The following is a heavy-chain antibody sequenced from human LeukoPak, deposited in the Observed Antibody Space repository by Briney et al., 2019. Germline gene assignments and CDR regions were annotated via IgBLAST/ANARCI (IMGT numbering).Heavy chain of an antibody. V-gene: IGHV3-7*01. CDR1: GFTFSTYW. CDR3: ARVVPPYYSYYMDV. CDR2: IKQDGSEK. Sequence: GGSLRLSCAASGFTFSTYWMSWVRQAPGKGLEWVAHIKQDGSEKYYVDSVRDRFTISRDNARKSVYLQMNTLRVDDTAVYYCARVVPPYYSYYMDVWGKGTTVTVSS. J-gene: IGHJ6*03.